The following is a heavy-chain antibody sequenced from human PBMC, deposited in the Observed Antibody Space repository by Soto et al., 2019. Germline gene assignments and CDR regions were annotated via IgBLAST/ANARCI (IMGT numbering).Heavy chain of an antibody. V-gene: IGHV1-2*02. D-gene: IGHD2-8*02. J-gene: IGHJ4*02. CDR3: ARDDTGANFGS. Sequence: QVQLVQSGAEVKKPGASVRVSCKAFGYRFTNFYLHWVRQAPGQGLEWMGWINPKNDGTNYAQKFQGRVAMTRERCISVAYMEWSGLNSGDMVVYYCARDDTGANFGSWGQGTLVTV. CDR2: INPKNDGT. CDR1: GYRFTNFY.